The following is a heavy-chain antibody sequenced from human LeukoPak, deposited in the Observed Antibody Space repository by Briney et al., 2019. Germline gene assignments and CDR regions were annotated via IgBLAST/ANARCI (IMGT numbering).Heavy chain of an antibody. CDR3: ARRVALCTNGVRYLPPEHFDY. CDR1: GYSISSGYY. D-gene: IGHD2-8*01. CDR2: IYHSGST. Sequence: KPSETLSLTCAVSGYSISSGYYWGWIRQPPGKGLEWIGSIYHSGSTYYNPSLESRVTISVDTSKNQFSLKLSSVTAADTAVYYCARRVALCTNGVRYLPPEHFDYWGQGTLVTVSS. J-gene: IGHJ4*02. V-gene: IGHV4-38-2*01.